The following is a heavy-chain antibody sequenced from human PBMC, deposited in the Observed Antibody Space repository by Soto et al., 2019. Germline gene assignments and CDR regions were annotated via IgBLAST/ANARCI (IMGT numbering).Heavy chain of an antibody. Sequence: NPGWSLRLSCAASGFTFSSYSMNWVRQAPGKGLEWVSSISSSGTYIYYADSVKARFTISRDNAKNSLSLQMDSLRAEDTAVYYCPNTTAATVKYYYCVMDVWGHWTTVTVSS. V-gene: IGHV3-21*01. D-gene: IGHD4-17*01. CDR3: PNTTAATVKYYYCVMDV. CDR2: ISSSGTYI. J-gene: IGHJ6*02. CDR1: GFTFSSYS.